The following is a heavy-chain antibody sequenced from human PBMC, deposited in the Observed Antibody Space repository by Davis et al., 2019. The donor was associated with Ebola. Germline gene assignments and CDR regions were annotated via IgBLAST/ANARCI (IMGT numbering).Heavy chain of an antibody. CDR3: TRESGGGIDY. J-gene: IGHJ4*02. D-gene: IGHD1-26*01. CDR2: IRSKANSYAT. V-gene: IGHV3-73*01. Sequence: GESLKISCAASGFTFSSYGMHWVRQASGKGLEWVGRIRSKANSYATAYAASVKGRFTISRDDSKNTAYLQMNSLKTEDTAVYYCTRESGGGIDYWGQGTLVTVSS. CDR1: GFTFSSYG.